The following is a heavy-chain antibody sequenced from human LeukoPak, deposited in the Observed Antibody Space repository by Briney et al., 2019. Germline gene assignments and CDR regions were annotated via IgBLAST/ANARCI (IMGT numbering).Heavy chain of an antibody. Sequence: PSETLSLICSVSGDSFDNSYCWTWVRQPPGKRPEWIGTIYSSVYTYYNPSLRSRATISGDTSRNLFSLKLISVTAADTAVYYCARGSDDYKLGNHWGHGTLVTVSS. CDR2: IYSSVYT. CDR1: GDSFDNSYC. CDR3: ARGSDDYKLGNH. D-gene: IGHD5-24*01. J-gene: IGHJ5*02. V-gene: IGHV4-39*01.